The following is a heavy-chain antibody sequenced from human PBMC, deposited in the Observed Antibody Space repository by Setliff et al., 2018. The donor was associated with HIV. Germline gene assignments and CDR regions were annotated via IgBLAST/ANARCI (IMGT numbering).Heavy chain of an antibody. CDR2: IYHSGST. J-gene: IGHJ4*02. D-gene: IGHD6-25*01. CDR1: GYSISSGYY. Sequence: SETLSLTCAVSGYSISSGYYWGWIRQPPGKGLEWIGSIYHSGSTNYNPSLKSRVTISVDTSKNQFSLKLSSVTAADTAVYYCARDVYRRGPYDYWGQGTLVTVSS. CDR3: ARDVYRRGPYDY. V-gene: IGHV4-38-2*02.